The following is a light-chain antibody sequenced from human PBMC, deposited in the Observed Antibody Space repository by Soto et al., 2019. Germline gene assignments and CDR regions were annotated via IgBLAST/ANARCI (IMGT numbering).Light chain of an antibody. CDR1: SSDVGGYNY. J-gene: IGLJ3*02. CDR2: DVS. Sequence: QSALTQPRSVSGSPGQSVTISCTGTSSDVGGYNYVSWYQQHPGKAPKLMIYDVSKRPSVVPGRFSSSKSGNTASLTICVLPAEDDADYCCCSYAGSYSNWVFGRGTKLTVL. CDR3: CSYAGSYSNWV. V-gene: IGLV2-11*01.